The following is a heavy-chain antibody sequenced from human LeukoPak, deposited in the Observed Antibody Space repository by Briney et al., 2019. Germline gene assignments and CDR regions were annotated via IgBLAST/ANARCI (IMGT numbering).Heavy chain of an antibody. J-gene: IGHJ6*02. D-gene: IGHD3-22*01. Sequence: SETLSLTCAVYGGSFSGYYWSWIRQPPGKGLEWIGYIYYSGSTNYNPSLKSRVTISVDTSKNQFSLKLSSVTAADTAVYYCARMSTYYYDSSAPFGMDVWGQGTAVTVSS. CDR2: IYYSGST. CDR1: GGSFSGYY. V-gene: IGHV4-59*01. CDR3: ARMSTYYYDSSAPFGMDV.